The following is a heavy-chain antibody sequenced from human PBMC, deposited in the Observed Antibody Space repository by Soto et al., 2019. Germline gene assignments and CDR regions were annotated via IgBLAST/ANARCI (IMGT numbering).Heavy chain of an antibody. CDR3: ARSYVTSRPIDY. J-gene: IGHJ4*02. Sequence: QVHLVQSGAEVKKPGASVKASCKASGYSLTSYYMHWVRQAPGQGLEWMGITNPGDGSTRYAQKLKGIVTMSSDTTTSTVYMEMRSLTSEDTGVYYCARSYVTSRPIDYWGQGTLVTVSS. CDR1: GYSLTSYY. D-gene: IGHD3-10*02. CDR2: TNPGDGST. V-gene: IGHV1-46*01.